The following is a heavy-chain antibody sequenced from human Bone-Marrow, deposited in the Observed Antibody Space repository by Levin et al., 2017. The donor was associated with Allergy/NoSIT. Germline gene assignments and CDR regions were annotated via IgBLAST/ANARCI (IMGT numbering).Heavy chain of an antibody. CDR1: GFTFSSYW. V-gene: IGHV3-7*01. CDR3: ARRQLGLYYFDY. Sequence: GESLKISCAASGFTFSSYWMSWVRQAPGKGLEWVANIKQDGSEKYYVDSVKGRFTISRDNAKNSLYLQMNSLRAEDTAVYYCARRQLGLYYFDYWGQGTLVTVSS. J-gene: IGHJ4*02. D-gene: IGHD7-27*01. CDR2: IKQDGSEK.